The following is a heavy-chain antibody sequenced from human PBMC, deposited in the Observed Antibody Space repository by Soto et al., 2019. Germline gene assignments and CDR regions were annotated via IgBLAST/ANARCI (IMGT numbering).Heavy chain of an antibody. V-gene: IGHV1-3*01. J-gene: IGHJ4*02. CDR3: ARDTGYNFGSLNY. Sequence: HVELVQSGADVKKPGASVTISCKASGYTFTDYALHWLRQAPGQRLEWMGWMNAGVGNTLYSQKFQGRITMTRDTSASTAYMELNSLKSEDTAIYYCARDTGYNFGSLNYWGPGPLVTVSS. CDR1: GYTFTDYA. CDR2: MNAGVGNT. D-gene: IGHD5-18*01.